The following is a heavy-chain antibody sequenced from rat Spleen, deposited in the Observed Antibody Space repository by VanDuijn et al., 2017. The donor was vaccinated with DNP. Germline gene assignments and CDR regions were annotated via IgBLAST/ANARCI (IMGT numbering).Heavy chain of an antibody. D-gene: IGHD1-9*01. Sequence: EVKLVESGGGLVQPGRSLKLSCAASGFNFYDYWMAWVRHAPGKGLEWIGEINNESSTINYRPYLKDKFTISRDNAQNTLYLQMRKPGSEDTATYYCARLGYYGYKDYWGQGVMVTVSS. CDR3: ARLGYYGYKDY. CDR1: GFNFYDYW. V-gene: IGHV4-2*01. J-gene: IGHJ2*01. CDR2: INNESSTI.